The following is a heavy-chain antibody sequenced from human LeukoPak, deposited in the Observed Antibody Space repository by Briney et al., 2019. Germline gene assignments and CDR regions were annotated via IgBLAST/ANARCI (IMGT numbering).Heavy chain of an antibody. CDR2: IYYSGSA. CDR1: GGAISSYY. CDR3: ASGYSYGRLFDN. Sequence: SQTLSLTCTVSGGAISSYYWSWIRQPPGKGLEWIGYIYYSGSANSNPSLKSRVTISVDTSKKQFSLKLSSVTAADTAVYDCASGYSYGRLFDNWGQGTLVTVSS. V-gene: IGHV4-59*01. J-gene: IGHJ4*01. D-gene: IGHD5-18*01.